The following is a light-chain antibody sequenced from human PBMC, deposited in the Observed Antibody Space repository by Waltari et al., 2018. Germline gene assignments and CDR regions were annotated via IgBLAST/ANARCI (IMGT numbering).Light chain of an antibody. Sequence: QSALTQPASVSGSPGQSITISCTGTSSDVGNYNLVSWYQQHPGKAPKLMIYAVATRPSGVSNRFSGSKSGNTASLTISGLQAEDEADYYCCSYVASSTWVFGGGTKLTVL. CDR3: CSYVASSTWV. CDR2: AVA. J-gene: IGLJ3*02. V-gene: IGLV2-23*02. CDR1: SSDVGNYNL.